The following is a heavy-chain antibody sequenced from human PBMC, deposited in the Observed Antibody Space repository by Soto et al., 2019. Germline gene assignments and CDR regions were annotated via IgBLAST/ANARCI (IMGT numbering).Heavy chain of an antibody. D-gene: IGHD3-10*01. J-gene: IGHJ5*02. CDR2: IIPILGIA. Sequence: ASVKVSCKASGGTFSSYTISWVLQAPGQGLEWMGRIIPILGIANYAQKFQGRVTITADKSTSTAYMELSSLRSEDTAVYYCARDLWFGEDKGWFDPWGQGTLVTVSS. V-gene: IGHV1-69*04. CDR1: GGTFSSYT. CDR3: ARDLWFGEDKGWFDP.